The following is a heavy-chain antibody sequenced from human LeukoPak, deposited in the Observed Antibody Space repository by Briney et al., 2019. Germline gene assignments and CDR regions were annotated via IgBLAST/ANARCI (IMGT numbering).Heavy chain of an antibody. CDR3: ATKNYDILTGYGDFDY. Sequence: PGGSLRLSCAASGFSFSSYGMHWVRQAPGKGLEWVAVISYDGSNKYYADSMKGRFTISRDNSKNTLYLQMNSLRAEDTAVYYCATKNYDILTGYGDFDYWGQGTLVTVSS. J-gene: IGHJ4*02. CDR2: ISYDGSNK. CDR1: GFSFSSYG. V-gene: IGHV3-30*03. D-gene: IGHD3-9*01.